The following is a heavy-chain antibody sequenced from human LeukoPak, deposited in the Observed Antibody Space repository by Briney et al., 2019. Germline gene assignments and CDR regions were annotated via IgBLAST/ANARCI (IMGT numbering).Heavy chain of an antibody. CDR1: GFTFSDHY. CDR3: TRVPRGGTYFDY. J-gene: IGHJ4*02. CDR2: SRNKANFYTT. D-gene: IGHD1-26*01. V-gene: IGHV3-72*01. Sequence: GGSLRLSCVASGFTFSDHYIDWVRQAPGKGLEWVGRSRNKANFYTTEYAASVKARFTISRDDSKNSPNLQMNSLKTEDTAVYYCTRVPRGGTYFDYWGQGTLVTVSS.